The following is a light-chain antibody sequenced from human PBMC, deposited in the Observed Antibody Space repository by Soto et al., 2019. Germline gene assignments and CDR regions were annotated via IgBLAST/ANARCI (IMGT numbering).Light chain of an antibody. V-gene: IGLV1-44*01. CDR2: GDD. Sequence: QSVLTQPPSASGTPGQRVIISCSGSNSNIGANTVNWYHHLPGAAPKLLIYGDDQRPAGVPDRISASKSGTSASLAITGLQPEEEAAFYGAVWDTGLNGWVFGGGPSSPS. J-gene: IGLJ3*02. CDR3: AVWDTGLNGWV. CDR1: NSNIGANT.